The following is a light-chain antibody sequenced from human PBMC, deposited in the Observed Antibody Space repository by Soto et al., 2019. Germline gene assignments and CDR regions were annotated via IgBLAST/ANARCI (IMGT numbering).Light chain of an antibody. CDR3: SSYTSISLYV. J-gene: IGLJ1*01. CDR1: SSDVGGYDY. CDR2: DVS. V-gene: IGLV2-14*03. Sequence: QSALTQPASVSGSPGQSITISCTGTSSDVGGYDYVSWYQHHPGKAPKLMIYDVSNRPSGVSNRFSGSKSGNTASLTISGLQAEDEADYYCSSYTSISLYVCGTGTKVTVL.